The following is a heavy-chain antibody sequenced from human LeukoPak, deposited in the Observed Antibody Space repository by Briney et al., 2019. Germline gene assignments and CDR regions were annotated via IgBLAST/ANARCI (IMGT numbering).Heavy chain of an antibody. Sequence: PSETLSLTCTVSGGSISSYYWSWIRQPPGKGLEWIGYIYYSGSTNYNPSLKSRVTISVDTSKNQFSLKLSSVTAADTAVYYCARNSLRRYYGMDVWGQGTTVTVS. CDR1: GGSISSYY. CDR2: IYYSGST. V-gene: IGHV4-59*08. J-gene: IGHJ6*02. CDR3: ARNSLRRYYGMDV. D-gene: IGHD4-23*01.